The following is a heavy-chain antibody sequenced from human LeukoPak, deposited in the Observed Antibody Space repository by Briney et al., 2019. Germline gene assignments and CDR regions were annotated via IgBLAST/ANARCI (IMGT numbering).Heavy chain of an antibody. CDR2: MNPNSGNT. V-gene: IGHV1-8*01. D-gene: IGHD4-17*01. Sequence: GASVKVSCKASGYTFTSYDINWVRQATGQGLEWMGWMNPNSGNTGYAQKFQGRVTMTRNTSISTAYMELSSLRSEDTAVYYCAREYGDRYYYYYYMDVWGKGTTVTISS. CDR1: GYTFTSYD. CDR3: AREYGDRYYYYYYMDV. J-gene: IGHJ6*03.